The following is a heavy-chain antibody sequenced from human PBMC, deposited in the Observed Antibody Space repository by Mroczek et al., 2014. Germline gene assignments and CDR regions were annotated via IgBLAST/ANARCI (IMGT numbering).Heavy chain of an antibody. J-gene: IGHJ3*02. V-gene: IGHV3-66*02. CDR2: IYSNGET. D-gene: IGHD4-17*01. CDR3: ARDSDNGDDNDAFDI. CDR1: GFIVSDNY. Sequence: EVQLVETGGGLVQPGGSLRLSCAASGFIVSDNYMSWVRQAPGKGLEWVSVIYSNGETDYADSVKGRFTISRDNSKNTLDLQMNSLKPEDTAVYYCARDSDNGDDNDAFDIWGQGTMVTVSS.